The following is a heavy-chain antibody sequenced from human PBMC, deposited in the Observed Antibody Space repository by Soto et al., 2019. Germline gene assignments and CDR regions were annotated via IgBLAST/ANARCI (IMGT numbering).Heavy chain of an antibody. D-gene: IGHD3-10*01. V-gene: IGHV4-4*07. CDR1: GGSISSYY. CDR2: IYTSGST. J-gene: IGHJ4*02. Sequence: QVQLQESGPGLVKPSETLSLTCTVSGGSISSYYWSWIRQPAGKGLEWIGRIYTSGSTNYNPSLKSRVTMSVDTSKNQFSLKLSSVTAADTAVYYCARDTPLTGSYGQAFDYWGQGTLVTVSS. CDR3: ARDTPLTGSYGQAFDY.